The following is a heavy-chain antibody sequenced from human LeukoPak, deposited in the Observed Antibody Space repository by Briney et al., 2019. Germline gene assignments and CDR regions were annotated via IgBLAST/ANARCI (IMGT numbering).Heavy chain of an antibody. V-gene: IGHV3-23*01. CDR2: ISGSGGTT. D-gene: IGHD5-18*01. J-gene: IGHJ3*02. CDR1: GFTFDDYA. CDR3: ANRGYNYGLDAFDI. Sequence: GGSLRLSCAASGFTFDDYAMHWVRQAPGKGLEWVSGISGSGGTTYYADSVKGRFTISRGDSKNTLYLQMNSLRAEDTAVYYCANRGYNYGLDAFDIWGQGTMVTVSS.